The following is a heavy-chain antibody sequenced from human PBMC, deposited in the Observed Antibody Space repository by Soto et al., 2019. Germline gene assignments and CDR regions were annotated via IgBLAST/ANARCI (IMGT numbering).Heavy chain of an antibody. D-gene: IGHD5-12*01. CDR1: GGSFSGYY. J-gene: IGHJ6*02. Sequence: PSETLYLTCAVYGGSFSGYYWRWIRQPPGKGLEWIGVIIHSGSTNYNPSLKSRVTISVDTSKNQFSLKLSSVTAADTAVYYCGYGVASNYYGMDVWGQGTTVT. CDR2: IIHSGST. V-gene: IGHV4-34*12. CDR3: GYGVASNYYGMDV.